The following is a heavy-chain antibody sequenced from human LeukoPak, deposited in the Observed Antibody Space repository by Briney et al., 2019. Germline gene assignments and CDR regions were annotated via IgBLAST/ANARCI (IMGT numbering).Heavy chain of an antibody. CDR1: GYTFTSYG. J-gene: IGHJ6*02. CDR3: ARDMYYYGSGSPKAYYYYGMDV. Sequence: GASVKVSCKASGYTFTSYGISWVRQAPGQGLEWMGWISAYNGNTNYAQKLQGRVTMTTDTSTSTAYMELRSLRSDDTAVYYCARDMYYYGSGSPKAYYYYGMDVWGQGTTVTVSS. D-gene: IGHD3-10*01. V-gene: IGHV1-18*01. CDR2: ISAYNGNT.